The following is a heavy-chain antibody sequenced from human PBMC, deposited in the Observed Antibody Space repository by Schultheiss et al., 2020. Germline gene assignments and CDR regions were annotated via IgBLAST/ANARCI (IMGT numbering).Heavy chain of an antibody. CDR3: ARNIVVVPAALLYMDV. J-gene: IGHJ6*03. CDR2: INHSGST. Sequence: SETLSLTCTVSGGSISSSSYYWGWIRQPPGKGLEWIGEINHSGSTNYNPSLKSRVTISVDTSKNQFSLKLSSVTAADTAVYYCARNIVVVPAALLYMDVWGKGTTVTVYS. D-gene: IGHD2-2*01. CDR1: GGSISSSSYY. V-gene: IGHV4-39*07.